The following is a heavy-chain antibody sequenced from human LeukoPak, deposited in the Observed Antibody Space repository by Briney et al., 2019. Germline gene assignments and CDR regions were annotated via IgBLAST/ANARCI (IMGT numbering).Heavy chain of an antibody. V-gene: IGHV3-53*01. CDR1: GFTVSSNY. CDR3: AKDRVTPFDY. Sequence: GGSLRLSCAASGFTVSSNYMTWVRQAPGKGLEWVSLIYSGGSIYYADSVKGRFTISRDNSKNTLYLQMNSLRAEDTAVYYCAKDRVTPFDYWGQGTLVTVSS. D-gene: IGHD2-21*02. CDR2: IYSGGSI. J-gene: IGHJ4*02.